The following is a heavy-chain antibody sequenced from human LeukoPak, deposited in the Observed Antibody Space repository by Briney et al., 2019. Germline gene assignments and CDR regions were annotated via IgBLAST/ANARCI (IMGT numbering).Heavy chain of an antibody. V-gene: IGHV3-23*01. CDR2: ISGSGGST. J-gene: IGHJ4*02. D-gene: IGHD3-10*01. Sequence: GGSLRLSCATSTFTFSSYTMNWVRQAPGKGLEWVSAISGSGGSTYYADSVKGRFTISRDNSKNTLYLQMNSLRAEDTAVYYCAKDRAMVHDYWGQGTLVTVSS. CDR1: TFTFSSYT. CDR3: AKDRAMVHDY.